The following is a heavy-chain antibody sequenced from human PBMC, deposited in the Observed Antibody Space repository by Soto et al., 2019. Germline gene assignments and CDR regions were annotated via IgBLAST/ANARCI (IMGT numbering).Heavy chain of an antibody. V-gene: IGHV3-23*01. J-gene: IGHJ5*02. CDR1: GFTFSSYA. CDR3: AKGTAAVDDILTGPPWFDP. CDR2: ISGSGGST. Sequence: GESLKISCAASGFTFSSYAMSWVRQAPGKGLEWVSAISGSGGSTYYADSVKGRFTISRDNSKNTLYLQMNSLRAEDTAVYYCAKGTAAVDDILTGPPWFDPWGQGTLVTVSS. D-gene: IGHD3-9*01.